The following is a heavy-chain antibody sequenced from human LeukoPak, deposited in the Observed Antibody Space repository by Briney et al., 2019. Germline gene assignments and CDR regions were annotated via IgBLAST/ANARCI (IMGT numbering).Heavy chain of an antibody. V-gene: IGHV6-1*01. J-gene: IGHJ6*03. D-gene: IGHD7-27*01. Sequence: SQTLSLTCAISGDSVSTNSVAWNWIRQSPSRGLEWLGRTFYRSKWYNDYAVSVKSRITINPDTSKNQFSLQLNSVTPEDTAVYYCARDLAGDYSYFYYMDVWGKGTTVTVSS. CDR1: GDSVSTNSVA. CDR3: ARDLAGDYSYFYYMDV. CDR2: TFYRSKWYN.